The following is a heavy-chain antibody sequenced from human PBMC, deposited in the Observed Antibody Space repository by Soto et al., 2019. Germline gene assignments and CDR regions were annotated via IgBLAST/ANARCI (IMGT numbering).Heavy chain of an antibody. CDR2: ISGIRDYI. CDR1: GFTFSYYP. CDR3: ARKGVHNYTEYYFDY. J-gene: IGHJ4*02. V-gene: IGHV3-21*06. Sequence: EVQLVESGGGLVNPGGSLRLSCAASGFTFSYYPLHWVRRAPGKGLEWVSTISGIRDYIRYADSVKGRFTISRDNAKTSLYLQMNSLTAEDTAVYYCARKGVHNYTEYYFDYWGQGTLVTVSS. D-gene: IGHD3-10*01.